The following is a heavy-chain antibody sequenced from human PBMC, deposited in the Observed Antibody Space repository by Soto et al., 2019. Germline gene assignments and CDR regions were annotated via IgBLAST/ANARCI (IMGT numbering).Heavy chain of an antibody. CDR3: AREVLGGVTLSCFGH. Sequence: EVQLVESGGGLVQPGGSLRLSCAASGFTISSIYMTWLRQAPGKGLEWLSVIYSGGTTHYADSVKGSFTISRDNSKNTVYLQVNSLGAEDTVVYYCAREVLGGVTLSCFGHWGQGTLVIVSS. V-gene: IGHV3-66*01. J-gene: IGHJ4*02. D-gene: IGHD2-21*02. CDR2: IYSGGTT. CDR1: GFTISSIY.